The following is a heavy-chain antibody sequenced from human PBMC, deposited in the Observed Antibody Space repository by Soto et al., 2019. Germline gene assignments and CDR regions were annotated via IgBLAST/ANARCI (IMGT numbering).Heavy chain of an antibody. CDR2: ISGSGGST. CDR3: AKKGAIAVAGTLFDY. V-gene: IGHV3-23*01. D-gene: IGHD6-19*01. J-gene: IGHJ4*02. CDR1: GFTFSSYA. Sequence: GSLRLSCAASGFTFSSYAMSWVRQAPGKGLEWVSAISGSGGSTYYADSVKGRFTISRDNSKNTLYLQMNSLRAEDTAVYYCAKKGAIAVAGTLFDYWGQGTLVTVSS.